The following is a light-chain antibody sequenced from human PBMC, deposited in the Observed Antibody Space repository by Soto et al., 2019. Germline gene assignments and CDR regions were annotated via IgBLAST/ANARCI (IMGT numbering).Light chain of an antibody. CDR1: QRVSSSY. Sequence: EIVLTQSPGTLSLSPGERATLSCRASQRVSSSYLAWYQQKPGQAPRLLIYGALYRATGIPDRFSGSGSGTDISLTISRLEPGDFAVYYCQQYATSPQTFGQGTKVEIK. J-gene: IGKJ1*01. CDR3: QQYATSPQT. CDR2: GAL. V-gene: IGKV3-20*01.